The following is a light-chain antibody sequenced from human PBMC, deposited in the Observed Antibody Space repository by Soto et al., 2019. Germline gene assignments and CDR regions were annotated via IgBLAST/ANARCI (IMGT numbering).Light chain of an antibody. CDR2: LNSDGSH. J-gene: IGLJ2*01. V-gene: IGLV4-69*01. CDR3: TTGGTGTL. CDR1: SGHSSYA. Sequence: QSVLTQSPSASASLGASVKLTCTLSSGHSSYAIAWHQQQPEKGPRFLMKLNSDGSHSKGDGIPDRFSGSSSGAERYLTISSLQSEDEADYYCTTGGTGTLFVGGTKLTVL.